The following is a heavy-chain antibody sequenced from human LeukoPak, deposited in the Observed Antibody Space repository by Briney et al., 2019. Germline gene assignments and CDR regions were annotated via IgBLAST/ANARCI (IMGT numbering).Heavy chain of an antibody. V-gene: IGHV4-34*01. CDR2: VYNGGST. D-gene: IGHD3-22*01. CDR3: ARGRLGSVVFEGYYYFMDV. Sequence: SETLSLTCAVYGGSFNDYFWTWIRQPPGKGLEWIGGVYNGGSTNYNPSLKSRVIISVDTSKNQFSLRLSSVTAADTAVYYCARGRLGSVVFEGYYYFMDVWGKGTTVTASS. J-gene: IGHJ6*03. CDR1: GGSFNDYF.